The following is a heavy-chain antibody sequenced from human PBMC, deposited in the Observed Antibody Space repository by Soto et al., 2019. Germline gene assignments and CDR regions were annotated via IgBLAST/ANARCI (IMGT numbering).Heavy chain of an antibody. J-gene: IGHJ4*02. CDR1: GGSISSGGYY. Sequence: QVQLQESGPGLVKPSQTLSLTCTVSGGSISSGGYYWSWIRQHPGKGLEWIGYIYYSGSTYYNPSLNSRVTRAVDTSKNQCSLKLSSVTAADTAVYYCARGYADYHSSGDFDYWVQGTLVTVSS. V-gene: IGHV4-31*03. CDR2: IYYSGST. D-gene: IGHD3-22*01. CDR3: ARGYADYHSSGDFDY.